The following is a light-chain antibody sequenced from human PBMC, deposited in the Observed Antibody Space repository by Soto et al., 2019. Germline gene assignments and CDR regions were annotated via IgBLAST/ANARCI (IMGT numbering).Light chain of an antibody. CDR3: QQYNTYSPVT. J-gene: IGKJ5*01. CDR2: QAS. CDR1: QSVNSW. V-gene: IGKV1-5*03. Sequence: DIPMTQSPSTLSASVGDRVTITCRASQSVNSWLAWYQQKPGKAPELLIYQASSLGSGVPSRFSGSGSGTEFTLTISSLQPDDLATYYCQQYNTYSPVTFGQGTRLEIK.